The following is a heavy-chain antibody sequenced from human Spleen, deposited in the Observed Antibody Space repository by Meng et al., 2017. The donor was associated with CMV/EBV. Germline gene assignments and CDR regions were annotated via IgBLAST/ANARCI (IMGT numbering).Heavy chain of an antibody. J-gene: IGHJ3*01. Sequence: ASVKVSCKASGYIFTSFDISWIRQAPGQGLEWMGWINPQSGNTGYAQKFQGRVALTGDTSTNTVYMELNGLTAADTAVYYCARDYFERSGPYYRYGFDVWGQGTMVTVSS. V-gene: IGHV1-8*01. CDR2: INPQSGNT. D-gene: IGHD3-22*01. CDR1: GYIFTSFD. CDR3: ARDYFERSGPYYRYGFDV.